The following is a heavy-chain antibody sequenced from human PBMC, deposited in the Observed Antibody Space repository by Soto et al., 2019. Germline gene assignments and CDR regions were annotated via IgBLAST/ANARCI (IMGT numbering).Heavy chain of an antibody. J-gene: IGHJ4*02. Sequence: EVQLVQSGGGLVQPGGSLRLSCVGSGFTFSDFYMNWVRQAPGKGLEWVANIRPDGYGPNLVESVKGRFTTSRDNAKNSTFLQKNQLGAGDTGLYFWGGWGGHDYNYWGQGILVTVSS. D-gene: IGHD4-4*01. CDR3: GGWGGHDYNY. CDR1: GFTFSDFY. CDR2: IRPDGYGP. V-gene: IGHV3-7*03.